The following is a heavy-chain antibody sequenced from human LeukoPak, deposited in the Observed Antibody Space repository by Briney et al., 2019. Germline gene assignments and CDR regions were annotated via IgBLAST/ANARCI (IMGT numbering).Heavy chain of an antibody. D-gene: IGHD2-15*01. CDR3: ARDKGRNVIWTLEY. V-gene: IGHV3-33*01. CDR1: GFTFSSYG. Sequence: GRSLRLSCAASGFTFSSYGMHWVRQAPGKGLEWVAVIWYDGSNKYNADSVKGRFTISRDNSKSTLYLEMNSLRAEDTAVYYCARDKGRNVIWTLEYWGQGTLVTVSS. CDR2: IWYDGSNK. J-gene: IGHJ4*02.